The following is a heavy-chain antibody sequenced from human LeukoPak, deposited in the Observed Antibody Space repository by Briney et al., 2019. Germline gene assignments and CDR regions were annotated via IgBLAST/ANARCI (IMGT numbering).Heavy chain of an antibody. CDR1: GGTFSSYA. D-gene: IGHD2-2*01. Sequence: SVKVSCKASGGTFSSYAISWVRQAPGQGLEWIGGIIPIFGTANYAQKFQGRVTITTDESTSTAYMELSSLRSEDTAVYYCAREEYRSTSRKYYFDYWGQGTLVTVSS. CDR3: AREEYRSTSRKYYFDY. CDR2: IIPIFGTA. V-gene: IGHV1-69*05. J-gene: IGHJ4*02.